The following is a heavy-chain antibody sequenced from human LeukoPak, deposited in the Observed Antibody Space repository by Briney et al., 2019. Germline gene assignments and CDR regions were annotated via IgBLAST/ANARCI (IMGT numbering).Heavy chain of an antibody. V-gene: IGHV1-3*01. D-gene: IGHD3-9*01. J-gene: IGHJ5*02. Sequence: ASVKVSCKTSGYTFTRYAIHWVRQAPGQRLEWMGWINGGNGNTKYSQKFQGRVTITRDTSASTVCMELRSLRSEDTAVYYCARASYDLLTANSLNWFDPWGQGTLVTVSS. CDR1: GYTFTRYA. CDR3: ARASYDLLTANSLNWFDP. CDR2: INGGNGNT.